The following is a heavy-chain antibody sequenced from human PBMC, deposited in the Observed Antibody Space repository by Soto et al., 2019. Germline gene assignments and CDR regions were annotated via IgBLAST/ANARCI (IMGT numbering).Heavy chain of an antibody. CDR3: ARDFIVGAPDYFDY. CDR1: GFTFDNYV. Sequence: GGSLRLSCAASGFTFDNYVMHWVRRARGKGQEWVSGISWNSNNIDYADSVKGRFTISRDDSKNSLYLQMNSLRVDDTAVYYCARDFIVGAPDYFDYWGQGTLVTVSS. V-gene: IGHV3-9*01. D-gene: IGHD1-26*01. J-gene: IGHJ4*02. CDR2: ISWNSNNI.